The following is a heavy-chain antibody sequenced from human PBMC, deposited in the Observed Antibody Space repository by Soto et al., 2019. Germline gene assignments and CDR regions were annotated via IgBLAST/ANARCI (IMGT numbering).Heavy chain of an antibody. Sequence: EVQLLESGGGLVQPGGSLRLSCAASGFTFSSYAMSWVRQAPGKGLEWVSAISGSGGSTYYADSVKGRFTISRDNSKNTLYLQMNSLRAEHTAVYYCAKESVRSGYYFFMSAVDYWGQGTLVTVSS. CDR2: ISGSGGST. V-gene: IGHV3-23*01. CDR1: GFTFSSYA. D-gene: IGHD3-22*01. CDR3: AKESVRSGYYFFMSAVDY. J-gene: IGHJ4*02.